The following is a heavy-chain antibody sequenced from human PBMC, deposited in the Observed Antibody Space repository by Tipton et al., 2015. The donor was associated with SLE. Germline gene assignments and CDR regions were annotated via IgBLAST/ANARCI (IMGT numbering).Heavy chain of an antibody. V-gene: IGHV4-34*01. Sequence: TLSLTCAVYGGSISSSSSYYWAWIRQPPGKGVEWIGEINHRGSTNYNPSLKSRVTISVDTSKNQFSLKLSSVTAADTAVYYCARVGDYGDYVDAFDIWGQGTMVTVSS. CDR3: ARVGDYGDYVDAFDI. D-gene: IGHD4-17*01. CDR2: INHRGST. J-gene: IGHJ3*02. CDR1: GGSISSSSSYY.